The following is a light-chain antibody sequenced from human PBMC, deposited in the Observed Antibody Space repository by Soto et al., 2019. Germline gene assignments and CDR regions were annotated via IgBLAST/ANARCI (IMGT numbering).Light chain of an antibody. J-gene: IGKJ5*01. CDR2: RAS. Sequence: DIQTTQSPSSLSASVGDSVTISCRASQSISTYLNWYQQKPGTAPRLLIYRASSVKSGVPPRFSGSGSGTEFSLTISSLQSEEFAVYYCKKYSKWPITVGKGKRLAIK. V-gene: IGKV1-39*02. CDR1: QSISTY. CDR3: KKYSKWPIT.